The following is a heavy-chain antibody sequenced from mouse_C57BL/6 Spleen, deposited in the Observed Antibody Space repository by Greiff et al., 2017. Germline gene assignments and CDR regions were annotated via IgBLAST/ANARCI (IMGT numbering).Heavy chain of an antibody. V-gene: IGHV1-69*01. CDR2: IDPSDSYT. J-gene: IGHJ3*01. D-gene: IGHD2-4*01. Sequence: QVQLQQPGAELVMPGASVKLSCKASGYTFTSYWMHWVKQRPGQGLEWIGEIDPSDSYTNYNQKFKGKSTLTVDKSSSTAYMQLSSLTSEDSAVYYCARWGYDYDSAWFAYWGQGTLVTVSA. CDR1: GYTFTSYW. CDR3: ARWGYDYDSAWFAY.